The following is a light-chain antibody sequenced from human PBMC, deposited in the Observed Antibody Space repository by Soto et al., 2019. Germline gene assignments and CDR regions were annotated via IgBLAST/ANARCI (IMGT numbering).Light chain of an antibody. V-gene: IGKV3-20*01. Sequence: EIVLTQSPGTLSLSPGERATLSCRASQSVSSNYLAWYQQKPGQAPRLLIYGASFRATGIPDRFSGSGSGTDFTLTIGRLGPEDFAVYYCQQYGSSPWTFGQGTKVEIK. CDR1: QSVSSNY. J-gene: IGKJ1*01. CDR3: QQYGSSPWT. CDR2: GAS.